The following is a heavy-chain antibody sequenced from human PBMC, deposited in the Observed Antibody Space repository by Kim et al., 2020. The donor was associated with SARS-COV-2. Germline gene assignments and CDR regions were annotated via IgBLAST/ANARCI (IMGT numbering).Heavy chain of an antibody. CDR2: SDT. V-gene: IGHV5-51*01. CDR3: ARTAREYQLLDFDY. J-gene: IGHJ4*02. Sequence: SDTRYSPSFQGQVTISADKSISTAYLQWSSLKASDTAMYYCARTAREYQLLDFDYWGQGTLVTVSS. D-gene: IGHD2-2*01.